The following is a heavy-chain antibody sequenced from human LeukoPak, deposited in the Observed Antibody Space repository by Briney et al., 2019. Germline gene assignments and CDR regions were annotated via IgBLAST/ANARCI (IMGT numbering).Heavy chain of an antibody. V-gene: IGHV4-34*01. J-gene: IGHJ2*01. CDR2: INHSGST. D-gene: IGHD3-22*01. CDR1: GGSFSGYY. CDR3: ARGRGSSGYYYGGHWYFDL. Sequence: SETLSLTCAVYGGSFSGYYWSWIRQPPGKGLEWIGKINHSGSTNYNPSLKSRVTISVDTSKNQFSLKLSSVTAADTAVYYCARGRGSSGYYYGGHWYFDLWGRGTLVTVSS.